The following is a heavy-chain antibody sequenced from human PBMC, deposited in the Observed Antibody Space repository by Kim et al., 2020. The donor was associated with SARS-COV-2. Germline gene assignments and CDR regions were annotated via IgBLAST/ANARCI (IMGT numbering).Heavy chain of an antibody. CDR3: ARGGHCSSTSCRLWYYYYYYGMDV. D-gene: IGHD2-2*01. CDR2: ISSSGSTI. CDR1: GFTFSSYE. V-gene: IGHV3-48*03. J-gene: IGHJ6*02. Sequence: GGSLRLSCAASGFTFSSYEMNWVRQAPGKGLEWVSYISSSGSTIYYADSVKGRFTISRDNAKNSLYLQMNSLRAEDTAVYYCARGGHCSSTSCRLWYYYYYYGMDVWGQGTTVTVSS.